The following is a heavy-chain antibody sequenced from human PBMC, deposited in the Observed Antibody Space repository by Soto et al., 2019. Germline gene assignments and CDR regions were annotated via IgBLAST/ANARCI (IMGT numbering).Heavy chain of an antibody. CDR1: GYTFTSYG. V-gene: IGHV1-18*01. CDR3: ASCESSSWYCMPADY. J-gene: IGHJ4*02. CDR2: ISAYNGNT. D-gene: IGHD6-13*01. Sequence: ASVKVSCKASGYTFTSYGISWVRQAPGQGLEWMGWISAYNGNTNYAQKLQGRVTMTTDTSTSTAYMELRSLRSDDTAVYYCASCESSSWYCMPADYRGQGTLVTGSS.